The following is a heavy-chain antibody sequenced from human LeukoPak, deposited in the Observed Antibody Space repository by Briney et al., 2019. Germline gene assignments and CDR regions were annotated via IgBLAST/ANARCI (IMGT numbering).Heavy chain of an antibody. D-gene: IGHD1-14*01. J-gene: IGHJ4*02. CDR3: ARDFGGSRIQPGSDF. CDR1: GFTFSSYW. CDR2: INTDGRST. V-gene: IGHV3-74*01. Sequence: GGSLRLSCAASGFTFSSYWMHRVRQAPGKGLVWVSRINTDGRSTTYADSVKGRFTISRDNAKNTLYLKMNSLTAEDTALYYCARDFGGSRIQPGSDFWGQGSLVIVSS.